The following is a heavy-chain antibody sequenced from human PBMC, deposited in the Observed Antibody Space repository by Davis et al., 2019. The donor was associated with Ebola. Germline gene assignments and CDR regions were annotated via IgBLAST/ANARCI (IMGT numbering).Heavy chain of an antibody. CDR2: IIPFLGIA. J-gene: IGHJ6*02. Sequence: SVLVSCKASSGTFSSYAISSVRQAPGQGLEWMGRIIPFLGIANYAQKFQGRVTITADKSTSTAYMELSSLRSEDTAVYYCAISITGTTTDGMDVWGQGTTVTVSS. D-gene: IGHD1-7*01. V-gene: IGHV1-69*04. CDR1: SGTFSSYA. CDR3: AISITGTTTDGMDV.